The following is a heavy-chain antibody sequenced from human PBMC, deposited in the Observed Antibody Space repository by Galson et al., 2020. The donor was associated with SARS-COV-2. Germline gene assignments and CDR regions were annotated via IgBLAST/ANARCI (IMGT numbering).Heavy chain of an antibody. J-gene: IGHJ3*02. CDR2: IYYSGST. CDR1: GGSISSSSYY. D-gene: IGHD6-13*01. V-gene: IGHV4-39*01. CDR3: ARHSDSSSWYALTQPQI. Sequence: ETSETLSLTCTVSGGSISSSSYYWGWIRQPPGKGLEWIGSIYYSGSTYYNPSLKSRVTISVDTSKNQFSLKLSSVTAADTAVYYCARHSDSSSWYALTQPQIWGQGTMVTVSS.